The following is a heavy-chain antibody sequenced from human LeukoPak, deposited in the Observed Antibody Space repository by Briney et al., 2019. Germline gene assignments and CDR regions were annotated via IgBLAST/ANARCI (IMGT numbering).Heavy chain of an antibody. J-gene: IGHJ4*02. CDR2: INPNNGGT. CDR1: GYTFTGYY. D-gene: IGHD5-12*01. Sequence: ASVKVSCKASGYTFTGYYIHWVRQAPGQGLEGMGWINPNNGGTNYAQKFQGRVTMTRDTSISTAYMERNRLTSDDTAVYYCVRDKYTGYETFDDWSEGTPVTVSS. V-gene: IGHV1-2*02. CDR3: VRDKYTGYETFDD.